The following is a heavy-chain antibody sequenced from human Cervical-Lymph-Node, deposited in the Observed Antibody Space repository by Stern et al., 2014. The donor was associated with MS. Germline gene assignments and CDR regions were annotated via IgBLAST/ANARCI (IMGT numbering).Heavy chain of an antibody. CDR3: TKDTYGPEDY. Sequence: EVQLVESGGGLVQPGGALRLSCVASGFTFRNYWMHWVRQGPGKGLVWVARIKRDGTPITHADSVKGRFTISRDNAKNTLYLQMNSLRVEDTAVYYCTKDTYGPEDYWGQGTSVTVSS. J-gene: IGHJ4*02. CDR2: IKRDGTPI. CDR1: GFTFRNYW. D-gene: IGHD3-10*01. V-gene: IGHV3-74*02.